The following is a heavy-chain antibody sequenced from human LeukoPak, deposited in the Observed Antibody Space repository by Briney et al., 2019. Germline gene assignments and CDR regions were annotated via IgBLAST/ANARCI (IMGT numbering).Heavy chain of an antibody. V-gene: IGHV3-11*01. CDR2: IGDSGATI. CDR1: GFTFSDYY. Sequence: GGSLRLSCAASGFTFSDYYMSWIRQAPGKGLEWVSYIGDSGATIYYVDSVKGRFTISRDDAKNSLYLQMNSLRAEDTAVYYCAAQYCSSISCSLDYWGQGTLVTVSS. J-gene: IGHJ4*02. D-gene: IGHD2-2*01. CDR3: AAQYCSSISCSLDY.